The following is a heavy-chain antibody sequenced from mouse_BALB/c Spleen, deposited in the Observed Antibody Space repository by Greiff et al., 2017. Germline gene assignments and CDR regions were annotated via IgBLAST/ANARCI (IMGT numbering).Heavy chain of an antibody. Sequence: DVHLVESGGDLVKPGGSLKLSCAASGFTFSSYGMSWVRQTPDKRLEWVATISSGGSYTYYPDSVKGRFTISRDNAKNTLYLQMSSLKSEDTAMYYCARHEWGVDYWGQGTTLTVSS. J-gene: IGHJ2*01. CDR1: GFTFSSYG. CDR3: ARHEWGVDY. V-gene: IGHV5-6*01. CDR2: ISSGGSYT.